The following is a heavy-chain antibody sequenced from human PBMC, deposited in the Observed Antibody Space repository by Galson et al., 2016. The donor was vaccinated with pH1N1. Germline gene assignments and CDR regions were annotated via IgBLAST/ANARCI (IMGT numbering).Heavy chain of an antibody. V-gene: IGHV1-46*03. CDR2: IHPSNGGK. CDR1: GYIFTRDY. Sequence: SVKVSCKASGYIFTRDYFHWVRQAPGQGLEWMGVIHPSNGGKTFAQKFQGLVTITKDTSTSTVYMEVSGLKSDDTAVYYCIRDLGRLRDFWGQGTLVTVSS. CDR3: IRDLGRLRDF. D-gene: IGHD7-27*01. J-gene: IGHJ4*02.